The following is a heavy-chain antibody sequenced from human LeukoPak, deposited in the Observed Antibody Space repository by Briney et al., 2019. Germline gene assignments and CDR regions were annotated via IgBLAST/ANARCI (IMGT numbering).Heavy chain of an antibody. CDR1: GLTSTSYA. CDR2: IRARGGHT. V-gene: IGHV3-23*01. Sequence: PGRSLRLSCAASGLTSTSYALSWVRHAPGKGLAWVSAIRARGGHTFYADSVKGRLSLHRDNTKNTIYMKTNSLRAGGTAVYYCAKDRVARNNWFDPWGQGTLVTVSS. CDR3: AKDRVARNNWFDP. J-gene: IGHJ5*02.